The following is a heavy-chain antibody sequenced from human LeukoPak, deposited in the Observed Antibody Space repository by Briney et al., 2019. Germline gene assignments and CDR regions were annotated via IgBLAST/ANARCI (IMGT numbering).Heavy chain of an antibody. V-gene: IGHV3-23*01. CDR3: ARLGYCSGGSCYEDAFDI. Sequence: PGGSLRLSCAASGFTFSSYAMSWVRQAPGKGLEWVSAISGSGGSTYYADSVKGRFTISRGNSKNTLYLQMNSLRAEDTAVYYCARLGYCSGGSCYEDAFDIWGQGTMVTVSS. CDR2: ISGSGGST. CDR1: GFTFSSYA. J-gene: IGHJ3*02. D-gene: IGHD2-15*01.